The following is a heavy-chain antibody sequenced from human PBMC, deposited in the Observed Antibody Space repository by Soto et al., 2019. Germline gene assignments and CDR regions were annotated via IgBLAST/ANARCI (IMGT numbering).Heavy chain of an antibody. J-gene: IGHJ6*02. CDR1: GGTFSSYT. D-gene: IGHD3-9*01. CDR2: IIPILGIA. CDR3: ARLGGVTGYAFGYYGMDV. V-gene: IGHV1-69*02. Sequence: QVQLVQSGAEVKKPGSSVKVSCKASGGTFSSYTISWVRQAPGQGLEWMGRIIPILGIANYAQKFQGRVTSTAGKSTSTAYRERSSLRSEDTAVYYCARLGGVTGYAFGYYGMDVWGQGTTVTVSS.